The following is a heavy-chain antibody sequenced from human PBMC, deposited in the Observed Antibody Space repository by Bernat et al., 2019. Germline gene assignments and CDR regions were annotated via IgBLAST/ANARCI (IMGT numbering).Heavy chain of an antibody. CDR3: ARVTIFGLLNYWYFDL. CDR2: IYHTGST. V-gene: IGHV4-39*01. Sequence: QLHLQESGPGLVKPLETLSLTCTVSDGSMSSGAYYWGWIRQSPGGGLECIGSIYHTGSTYYMPSLKSRVTISIDTSKNQFSLNLRSVTAADTAVYYCARVTIFGLLNYWYFDLWGRGTLVTVSS. CDR1: DGSMSSGAYY. J-gene: IGHJ2*01. D-gene: IGHD3-3*01.